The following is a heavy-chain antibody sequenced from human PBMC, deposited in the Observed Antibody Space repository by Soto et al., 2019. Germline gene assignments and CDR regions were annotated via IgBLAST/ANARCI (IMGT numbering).Heavy chain of an antibody. Sequence: GGSLRLSCATSGFIFSTYWMHWVRQVPGKGLVWVSGINGDGSYTSYADSVQGRFTISRDNAKNTLYLEMNGLRAEDTAVYFCARLLSVYYYGRFWGPGTPFTVSS. V-gene: IGHV3-74*01. CDR2: INGDGSYT. CDR3: ARLLSVYYYGRF. J-gene: IGHJ4*02. CDR1: GFIFSTYW. D-gene: IGHD3-22*01.